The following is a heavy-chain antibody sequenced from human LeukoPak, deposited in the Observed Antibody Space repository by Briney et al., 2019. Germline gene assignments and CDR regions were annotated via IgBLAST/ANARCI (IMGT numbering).Heavy chain of an antibody. V-gene: IGHV3-74*01. J-gene: IGHJ6*02. D-gene: IGHD5-12*01. CDR3: ARGGDIVATKLYYYYGMDV. CDR1: GFTFSSYW. CDR2: IKTDGSTT. Sequence: PGGSLRLSCAVSGFTFSSYWMHWVRQAPGKGLVWVSHIKTDGSTTAYADSVKGRFTISRDNAKNTLYLQMNSLRAEDTAVYYCARGGDIVATKLYYYYGMDVWGQGTTVTVSS.